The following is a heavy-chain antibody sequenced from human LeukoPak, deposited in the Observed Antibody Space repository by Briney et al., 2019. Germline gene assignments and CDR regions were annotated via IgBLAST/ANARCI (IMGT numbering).Heavy chain of an antibody. CDR3: AKVPQDYDFWSGYYRGYYFDY. Sequence: PGGSLRLSCAASGFTFSSYAMHWVRQAPGKGLEWVSAISGSGGSTYYADSVKGRFTISRDNSKNTLYLQMNSLRAEDTAVYYCAKVPQDYDFWSGYYRGYYFDYWGQGTLVTVSS. CDR1: GFTFSSYA. V-gene: IGHV3-23*01. D-gene: IGHD3-3*01. CDR2: ISGSGGST. J-gene: IGHJ4*02.